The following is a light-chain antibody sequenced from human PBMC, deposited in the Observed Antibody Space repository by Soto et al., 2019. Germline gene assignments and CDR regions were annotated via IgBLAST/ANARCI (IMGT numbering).Light chain of an antibody. CDR3: SSYAGRSMYG. Sequence: QSVLTHPPSASGSPGQSVTFSCTGTSSDVGTYDYVSWYQQYPGKAPKLLIYGVTRRPSGVPDRFSGSKSGNTAALTVSGLQAEDEAYYYCSSYAGRSMYGYGTGTKVTVL. V-gene: IGLV2-8*01. CDR2: GVT. CDR1: SSDVGTYDY. J-gene: IGLJ1*01.